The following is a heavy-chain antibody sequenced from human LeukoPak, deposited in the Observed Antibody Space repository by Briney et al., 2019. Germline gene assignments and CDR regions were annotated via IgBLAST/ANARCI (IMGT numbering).Heavy chain of an antibody. V-gene: IGHV1-2*02. CDR3: AREAGYYYYYMDV. Sequence: ASVKVSCKASGYTFTDYYMHWVRQSPGRGLEWMGWINPNSGVTKFAQKFQGRVTMTRDTSTTTAFMELGRLRSDDTAVYYCAREAGYYYYYMDVWAKGTTVTVSS. CDR1: GYTFTDYY. J-gene: IGHJ6*03. CDR2: INPNSGVT.